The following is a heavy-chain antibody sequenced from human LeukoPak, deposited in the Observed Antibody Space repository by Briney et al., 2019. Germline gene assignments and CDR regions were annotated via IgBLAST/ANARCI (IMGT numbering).Heavy chain of an antibody. CDR1: GYTFTSYY. V-gene: IGHV1-46*01. J-gene: IGHJ4*02. CDR3: ARENSYDSSGYSPHYFDY. CDR2: INPSGGST. Sequence: ASVKVSCKASGYTFTSYYMHWVRQAPGQGLEWMGIINPSGGSTSYAQKFQGRVTMTRDMSTSTVYMELSSLRSEDTAVYFCARENSYDSSGYSPHYFDYWGQGTLVTVSS. D-gene: IGHD3-22*01.